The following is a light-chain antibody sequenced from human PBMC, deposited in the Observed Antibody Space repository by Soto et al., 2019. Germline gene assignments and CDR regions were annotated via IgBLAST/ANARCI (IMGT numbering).Light chain of an antibody. CDR1: QSVSSSY. CDR3: QQYGSSPPIT. CDR2: GAS. J-gene: IGKJ3*01. V-gene: IGKV3-20*01. Sequence: EIVLTQSPGTLSLSPGERATLSCSASQSVSSSYLAWYQQKPGQAPRLLIYGASSRATGIPDRFSGSGSGTDFSLTISRLGAEDFAVYNCQQYGSSPPITFGPGTEVDIK.